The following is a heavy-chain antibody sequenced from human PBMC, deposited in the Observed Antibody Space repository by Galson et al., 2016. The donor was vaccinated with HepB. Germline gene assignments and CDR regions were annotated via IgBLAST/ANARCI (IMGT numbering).Heavy chain of an antibody. J-gene: IGHJ4*02. CDR1: GFTVDDAA. Sequence: SLRLSCAGSGFTVDDAALHWVRQRPGKGLQWVSGINYNSGDVAYADSVKGRFTISRDNAKHSLYLQMSSLRPEDTSLYYCAKGHGVSLTYFFDSWGQGSLVAVSS. D-gene: IGHD4-17*01. CDR3: AKGHGVSLTYFFDS. CDR2: INYNSGDV. V-gene: IGHV3-9*01.